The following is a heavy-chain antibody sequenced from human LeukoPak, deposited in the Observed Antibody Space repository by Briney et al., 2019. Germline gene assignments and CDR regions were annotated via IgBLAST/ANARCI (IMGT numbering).Heavy chain of an antibody. CDR3: AKDRVEGKQWLAQFDY. Sequence: GGSLRLSCAASGFTFSGFAMHWVRQAPGKGLEWVAVISYDGRNKYYAESVKGRFTISRDNSKNTLDLLMDSLRPEDTALYYCAKDRVEGKQWLAQFDYWGQGTLVTVSS. CDR1: GFTFSGFA. D-gene: IGHD6-19*01. J-gene: IGHJ4*02. V-gene: IGHV3-30*18. CDR2: ISYDGRNK.